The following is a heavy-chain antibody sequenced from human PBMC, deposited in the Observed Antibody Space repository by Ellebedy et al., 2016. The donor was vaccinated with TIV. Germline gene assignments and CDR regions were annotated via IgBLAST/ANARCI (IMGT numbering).Heavy chain of an antibody. V-gene: IGHV4-4*02. CDR2: IDPTGTT. Sequence: MPSETLSLTCAVSGGSISRSNWWSWVRQPPGKRLEWIGEIDPTGTTYYTPSLQSRVTISVYKSKNQFSLTLYSVTAADTAMYYCAALRCNCGGDSCYWGQGTLVIVSS. D-gene: IGHD2-21*01. CDR1: GGSISRSNW. CDR3: AALRCNCGGDSCY. J-gene: IGHJ4*02.